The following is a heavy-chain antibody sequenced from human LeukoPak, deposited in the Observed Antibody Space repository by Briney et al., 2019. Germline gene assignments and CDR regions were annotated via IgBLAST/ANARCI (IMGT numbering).Heavy chain of an antibody. CDR3: ARGVNWFDP. Sequence: SETLSLTCTVSGGSISTSFYWDWIRQPPGKGLEWIGSIYYSGNTYYNPSLRSRVTISVDTSKNQFSLSLNSVSAADTGVYYCARGVNWFDPWGQGTLVTVSS. CDR2: IYYSGNT. CDR1: GGSISTSFY. V-gene: IGHV4-39*01. J-gene: IGHJ5*02.